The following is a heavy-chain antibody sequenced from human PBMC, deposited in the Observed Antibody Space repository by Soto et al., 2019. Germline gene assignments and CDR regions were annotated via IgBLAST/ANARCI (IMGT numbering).Heavy chain of an antibody. J-gene: IGHJ6*02. CDR1: GGTMSSYY. CDR3: ARVKTVDYYGMGV. V-gene: IGHV4-4*07. Sequence: SETLSLTCTVSGGTMSSYYLSWIRQPAGKGLEWIGRIYSSGSTDYNPSLKSRVTMSIDTSKNQFSLKLSSVTAADTAVYFCARVKTVDYYGMGVWGQGTTVTVYS. CDR2: IYSSGST.